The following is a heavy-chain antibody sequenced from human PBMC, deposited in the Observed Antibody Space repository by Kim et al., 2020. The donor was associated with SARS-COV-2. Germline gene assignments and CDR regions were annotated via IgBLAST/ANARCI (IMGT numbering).Heavy chain of an antibody. Sequence: GGSLRLSYEASGFTFSSYWMNWVRQGPGKGLVWVSRIKGDGSDTHYADSVKGRFTISRDNAKNTLHLQLNSLGVEDTAIYYCARGSFQQGFDPWGQGTLVTVSS. J-gene: IGHJ5*02. CDR1: GFTFSSYW. CDR2: IKGDGSDT. V-gene: IGHV3-74*01. CDR3: ARGSFQQGFDP. D-gene: IGHD6-13*01.